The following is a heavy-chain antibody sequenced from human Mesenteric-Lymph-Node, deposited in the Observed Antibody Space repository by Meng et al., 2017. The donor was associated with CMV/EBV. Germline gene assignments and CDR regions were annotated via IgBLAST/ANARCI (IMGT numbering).Heavy chain of an antibody. CDR2: INPSPGST. CDR1: GYTLSELS. Sequence: ASVKVSCKVSGYTLSELSVNWVRQAPGQGLEWMGIINPSPGSTTYAQKFQDRVTMTRDTSTSTVYMELSSLRSEDTAVYYCARDLSRITIFGVVIRPYFDYWGQGTLVTVSS. D-gene: IGHD3-3*01. V-gene: IGHV1-46*01. CDR3: ARDLSRITIFGVVIRPYFDY. J-gene: IGHJ4*02.